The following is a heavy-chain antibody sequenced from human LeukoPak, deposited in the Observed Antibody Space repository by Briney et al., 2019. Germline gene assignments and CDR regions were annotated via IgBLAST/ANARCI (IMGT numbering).Heavy chain of an antibody. V-gene: IGHV3-64D*06. D-gene: IGHD6-19*01. CDR1: GFTFSSYA. CDR2: ISSNGGST. Sequence: GGSLRLSCSASGFTFSSYAMHWARQAPGKGLEYVSAISSNGGSTYYADSVKGRFTISRDNSKNTLYLQMSSLRAEDTAVYYCVKDLDGGPRARIAVAGTSFDYWGQGTLVTVSS. CDR3: VKDLDGGPRARIAVAGTSFDY. J-gene: IGHJ4*02.